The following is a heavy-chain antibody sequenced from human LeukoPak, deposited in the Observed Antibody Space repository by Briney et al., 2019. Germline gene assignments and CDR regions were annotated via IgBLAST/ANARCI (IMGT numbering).Heavy chain of an antibody. CDR2: TYYRSKWYN. D-gene: IGHD6-6*01. V-gene: IGHV6-1*01. CDR3: ARSVGYSSSFFYYYYYMDV. Sequence: SQTLSLTCAISGDSVSSNSAAWNWIRQSPSRGLEWLGRTYYRSKWYNDYAVSVKSRITINPDTSKNQFSLQLNSVTPEDTAVYYCARSVGYSSSFFYYYYYMDVWGKGTTVTVSS. CDR1: GDSVSSNSAA. J-gene: IGHJ6*03.